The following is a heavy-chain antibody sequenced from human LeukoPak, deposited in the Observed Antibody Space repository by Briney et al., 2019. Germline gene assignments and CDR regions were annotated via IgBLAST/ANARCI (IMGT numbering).Heavy chain of an antibody. D-gene: IGHD3-22*01. CDR2: ISGSGGNT. Sequence: GGSLRLSCAASGFTFNNYAMSWVRQAPGKGLEWVSVISGSGGNTHYADSVKGRFTISRDISKNTLYLQMNSLRAEDTAVHYCAKDPTYYYDSSGYPPDYWGQGTLVTVSS. CDR1: GFTFNNYA. V-gene: IGHV3-23*01. J-gene: IGHJ4*02. CDR3: AKDPTYYYDSSGYPPDY.